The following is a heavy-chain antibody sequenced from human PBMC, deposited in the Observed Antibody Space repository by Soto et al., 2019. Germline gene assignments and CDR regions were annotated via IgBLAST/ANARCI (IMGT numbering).Heavy chain of an antibody. Sequence: EVQLLESGGGLVQPGGSLRLSCAASGFTFSSYAMSWVRQAPGKGLEWVSAISGSGGSTYYADSVKGRFTISRDNSKNPLYLQMNSRRAEDTAVYYCAKDPAAAGKGPFDYWGQGTLVTVSS. J-gene: IGHJ4*02. CDR1: GFTFSSYA. CDR2: ISGSGGST. V-gene: IGHV3-23*01. CDR3: AKDPAAAGKGPFDY. D-gene: IGHD6-13*01.